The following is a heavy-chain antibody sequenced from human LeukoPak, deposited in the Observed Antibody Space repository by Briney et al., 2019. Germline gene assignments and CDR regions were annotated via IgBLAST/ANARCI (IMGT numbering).Heavy chain of an antibody. CDR1: GGSISSGGYY. J-gene: IGHJ5*02. V-gene: IGHV4-31*03. Sequence: SQTLSLTCTVSGGSISSGGYYWSWIRQHPGKGLEWIGYIYYSGSTYYNPSLKSRVTISVDTSKNQFSLKLSSVTAADTAVYYCARAGVATIPFDLWGQGTLVTVSS. D-gene: IGHD5-12*01. CDR3: ARAGVATIPFDL. CDR2: IYYSGST.